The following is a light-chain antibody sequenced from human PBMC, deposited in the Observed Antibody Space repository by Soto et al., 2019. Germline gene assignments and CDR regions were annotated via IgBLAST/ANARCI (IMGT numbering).Light chain of an antibody. CDR3: QHYKAYPVT. V-gene: IGKV1-5*01. CDR1: QGISGQ. CDR2: DAS. Sequence: DIQMTQSPSTLSAFAGDRVTVTCRASQGISGQLAWYQQRPGKAPKRLITDASNLNAGVPSRFRGSGSGTEFTLTISSLQPDDISTYYSQHYKAYPVTIGGGTK. J-gene: IGKJ4*01.